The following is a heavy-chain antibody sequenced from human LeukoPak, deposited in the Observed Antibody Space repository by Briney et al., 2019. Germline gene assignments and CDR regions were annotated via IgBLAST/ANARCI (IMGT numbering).Heavy chain of an antibody. CDR3: AKASAMIVVVSKHFDY. CDR1: GFTFSSYA. V-gene: IGHV3-23*01. D-gene: IGHD3-22*01. Sequence: GGSLRLSCAASGFTFSSYAMSWVRQAPGKGLEWVSAISGSGGSTYYADSVKGQFTISRDNSKNTLYLQMNSLRAEDTAVYYCAKASAMIVVVSKHFDYWGQGTLVTVSS. CDR2: ISGSGGST. J-gene: IGHJ4*02.